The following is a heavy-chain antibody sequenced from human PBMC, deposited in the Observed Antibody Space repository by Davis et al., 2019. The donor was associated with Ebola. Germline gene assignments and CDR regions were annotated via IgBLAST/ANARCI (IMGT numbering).Heavy chain of an antibody. CDR1: GDSVSGSSGA. Sequence: PSETLSLTCAISGDSVSGSSGAWNWIRQSPSRGLEWLGRTYYSSKWYNDYAASVKSRITVNPDTSKNQFSLLLNSVTPEDTAIYFCARGWFRSGMDVWGQGTTVTVS. CDR3: ARGWFRSGMDV. V-gene: IGHV6-1*01. J-gene: IGHJ6*02. CDR2: TYYSSKWYN. D-gene: IGHD3-10*01.